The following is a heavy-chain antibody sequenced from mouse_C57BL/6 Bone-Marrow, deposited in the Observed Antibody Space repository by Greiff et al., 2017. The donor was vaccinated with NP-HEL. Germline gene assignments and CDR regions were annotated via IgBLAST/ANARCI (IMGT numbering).Heavy chain of an antibody. CDR3: ARSLYYYGSSPY. V-gene: IGHV1-55*01. CDR1: GYTFTSYW. Sequence: QVQLKQPGAELVKPGASVKMSCKASGYTFTSYWITWVKQRPGQGLEWIGDIYPGSGSTNYNEKFKSKATLTVDTSSSTAYMQLSSLTSEDSAVYYCARSLYYYGSSPYWGQGTTLTVSS. D-gene: IGHD1-1*01. J-gene: IGHJ2*01. CDR2: IYPGSGST.